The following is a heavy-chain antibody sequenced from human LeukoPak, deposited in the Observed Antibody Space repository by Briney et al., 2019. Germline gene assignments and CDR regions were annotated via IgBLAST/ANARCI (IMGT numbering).Heavy chain of an antibody. V-gene: IGHV4-30-2*01. CDR2: IYDRGPA. D-gene: IGHD3-10*01. CDR1: GYAITSGGFS. CDR3: ARSRQASGLFNS. J-gene: IGHJ5*01. Sequence: SETLSLTCTVSGYAITSGGFSWNWIRQPPGKGLEWIGCIYDRGPAYYNPSLRSRFTISVDRPKNQFFLNVTSLTAADTAVYYCARSRQASGLFNSWGQGTLVVVSS.